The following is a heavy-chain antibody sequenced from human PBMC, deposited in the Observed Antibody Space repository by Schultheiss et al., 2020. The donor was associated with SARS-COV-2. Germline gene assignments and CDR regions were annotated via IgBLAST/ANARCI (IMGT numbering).Heavy chain of an antibody. CDR2: ISYDGDKK. J-gene: IGHJ1*01. D-gene: IGHD2/OR15-2a*01. CDR3: ARDLGETYFNFQH. Sequence: GGSLRLSCAASGFTFSSYWMHWVRQAPGKGLEWVAVISYDGDKKYYADSVKGRFTISRDNSKNTLYLQMNSLRPEDTAVYYCARDLGETYFNFQHWGQGTLVTVSS. CDR1: GFTFSSYW. V-gene: IGHV3-30-3*01.